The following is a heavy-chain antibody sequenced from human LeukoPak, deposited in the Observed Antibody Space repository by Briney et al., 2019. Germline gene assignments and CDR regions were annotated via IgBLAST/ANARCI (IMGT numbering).Heavy chain of an antibody. CDR3: AKRKSGSSGLYYFDY. Sequence: GSLRLSCAASGFTFSTYAMSWVRQAPGKGLEWVSAVIGSGGSTYYADSVEGRFTVSRDNSKNTMYLQMNSLRADDTAIYYCAKRKSGSSGLYYFDYWGQGTLVTVSS. CDR2: VIGSGGST. J-gene: IGHJ4*02. D-gene: IGHD3-10*01. CDR1: GFTFSTYA. V-gene: IGHV3-23*01.